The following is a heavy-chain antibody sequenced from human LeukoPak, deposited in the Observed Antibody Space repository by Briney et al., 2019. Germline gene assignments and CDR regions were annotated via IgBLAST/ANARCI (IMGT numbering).Heavy chain of an antibody. CDR3: ARTGYSYGFWYFDL. V-gene: IGHV3-30*03. D-gene: IGHD5-18*01. Sequence: GGSLRLSCAASGFTFSSYGMSWVRQAPGKGLEWVAFISYDGNNEYYADSVKGRFTISRDNSMNTLYLQMNSLKPEDMAVYYCARTGYSYGFWYFDLWGRGTLVTVS. CDR2: ISYDGNNE. J-gene: IGHJ2*01. CDR1: GFTFSSYG.